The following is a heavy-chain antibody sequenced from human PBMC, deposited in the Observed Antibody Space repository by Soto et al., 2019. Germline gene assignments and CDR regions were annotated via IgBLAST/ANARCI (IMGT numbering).Heavy chain of an antibody. D-gene: IGHD4-17*01. CDR1: GFTFSSYG. V-gene: IGHV3-30*18. CDR3: AKDRAYIDYGGNPSLYWYFDL. Sequence: QVQLVESGGGVVQPGRSLRLSCAASGFTFSSYGMHWVRQAPGKGLEWVAVISYDGSNKYYADSVKGRFTISRDNSKHTLYLQLHSLRAEDTAVYYCAKDRAYIDYGGNPSLYWYFDLWGRGTLVTVSS. J-gene: IGHJ2*01. CDR2: ISYDGSNK.